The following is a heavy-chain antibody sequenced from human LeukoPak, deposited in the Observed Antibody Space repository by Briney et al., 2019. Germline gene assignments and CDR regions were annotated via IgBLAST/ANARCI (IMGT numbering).Heavy chain of an antibody. Sequence: GGSLRLSCAASGFDVSSHHMVWVRQAPGKGLEWVSVTYTRGNSYYTDSVKGRFIISRDTSKNTMDLQMNSLRPEDSALYFCARGGRESAAVVAPRSFDIWGQGTMVAVSS. CDR3: ARGGRESAAVVAPRSFDI. CDR2: TYTRGNS. V-gene: IGHV3-53*01. CDR1: GFDVSSHH. D-gene: IGHD3-22*01. J-gene: IGHJ3*02.